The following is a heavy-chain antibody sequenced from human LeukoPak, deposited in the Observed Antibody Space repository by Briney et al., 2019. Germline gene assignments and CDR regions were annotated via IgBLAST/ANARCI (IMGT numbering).Heavy chain of an antibody. J-gene: IGHJ4*02. V-gene: IGHV3-30*04. CDR1: GFTFSSYA. D-gene: IGHD2-2*01. CDR3: ARESTPSDIVVVPAAGFDY. Sequence: PGGSLRLSCAASGFTFSSYAMHWVRQAPGKGLEWVAVISYDGSNKYYADSVKGRFTISRDNSKNTLYLQMNSLRAEDTAVYYCARESTPSDIVVVPAAGFDYWGQGTLVTVSS. CDR2: ISYDGSNK.